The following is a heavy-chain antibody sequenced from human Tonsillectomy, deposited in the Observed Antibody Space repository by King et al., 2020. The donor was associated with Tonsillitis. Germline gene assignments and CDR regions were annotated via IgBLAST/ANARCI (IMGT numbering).Heavy chain of an antibody. D-gene: IGHD6-19*01. V-gene: IGHV4-39*07. J-gene: IGHJ4*02. CDR3: ASELIGYSSGWYPGYFDY. Sequence: QLQESGPGLVKPSETLSLTCTVSGGSISSSSYYWGWIRQPPGKGLEWIGSIYYSGSTYYNPSLKSRVTISVDTSKNQFSLKLSSVTAADTAVYHCASELIGYSSGWYPGYFDYWGQGTLVTVSS. CDR2: IYYSGST. CDR1: GGSISSSSYY.